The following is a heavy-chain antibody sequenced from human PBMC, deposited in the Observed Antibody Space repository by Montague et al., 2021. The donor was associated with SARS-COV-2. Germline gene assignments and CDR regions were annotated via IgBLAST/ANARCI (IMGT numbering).Heavy chain of an antibody. J-gene: IGHJ6*02. D-gene: IGHD6-13*01. CDR2: IYYSGST. Sequence: SETRSLTCTVSGGSISSSSYYWGWIRQPPGKGLEWIGSIYYSGSTYYNPSLESRVTISVDTSKNQFSLKLSSVTAADTAVYYCARLGRQQLVRLSGMDVWGQGTTVTVSS. V-gene: IGHV4-39*07. CDR3: ARLGRQQLVRLSGMDV. CDR1: GGSISSSSYY.